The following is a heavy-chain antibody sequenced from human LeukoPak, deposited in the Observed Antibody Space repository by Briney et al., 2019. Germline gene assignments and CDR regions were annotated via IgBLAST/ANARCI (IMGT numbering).Heavy chain of an antibody. CDR3: AKDGYCSGGSCEKAPFDY. J-gene: IGHJ4*02. D-gene: IGHD2-15*01. CDR1: GFTFSSYS. Sequence: GGSLRLSCAASGFTFSSYSMNWVRQAPGKGLEWVSSISSSSSYIYYADSVKGRFTISRDNSKNTLYLQMNSLRAEDTAVYYCAKDGYCSGGSCEKAPFDYWGQGTLVTVSS. CDR2: ISSSSSYI. V-gene: IGHV3-21*04.